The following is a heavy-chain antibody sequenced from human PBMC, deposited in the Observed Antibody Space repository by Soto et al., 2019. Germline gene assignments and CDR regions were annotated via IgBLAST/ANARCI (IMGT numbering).Heavy chain of an antibody. V-gene: IGHV4-4*02. CDR2: IYHSGST. Sequence: PSETLSLTCAVYGGSISSSNWWSWVRQPPGKGLEWIGEIYHSGSTNYNPSLKSRVTISVDKSKNQFSLKLSSVTAADTAVYYCAREAYSSSLRWFDPWGQGTLVTVSS. D-gene: IGHD6-6*01. J-gene: IGHJ5*02. CDR1: GGSISSSNW. CDR3: AREAYSSSLRWFDP.